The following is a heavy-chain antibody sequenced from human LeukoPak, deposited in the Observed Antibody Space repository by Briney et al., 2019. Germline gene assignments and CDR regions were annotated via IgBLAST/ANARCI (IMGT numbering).Heavy chain of an antibody. V-gene: IGHV3-30*18. CDR1: GFTFSSYG. D-gene: IGHD3-10*01. CDR2: ISNDGSNK. J-gene: IGHJ3*02. Sequence: PGGSLRFSCVASGFTFSSYGMHWVRQAPGKGLEWVAVISNDGSNKYYADSVKGRFTVSRDNSKNTLYLQMNSLRAEDTAVYYCAKGRGAFDIWGQGTMVTVSS. CDR3: AKGRGAFDI.